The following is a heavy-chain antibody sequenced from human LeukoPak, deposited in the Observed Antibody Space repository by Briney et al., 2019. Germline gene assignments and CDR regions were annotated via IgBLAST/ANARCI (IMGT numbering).Heavy chain of an antibody. CDR3: ARELKVAGAFDI. Sequence: SQTLSLTCTVSGGSISSYYWSWIRQPAGKGLEWIGRIYTSGSTNYNPSLKSRVTMSVDTSKNQFSLKLSSVTAADTAVYYCARELKVAGAFDIWGQGTMVTVSS. CDR2: IYTSGST. V-gene: IGHV4-4*07. J-gene: IGHJ3*02. D-gene: IGHD2-15*01. CDR1: GGSISSYY.